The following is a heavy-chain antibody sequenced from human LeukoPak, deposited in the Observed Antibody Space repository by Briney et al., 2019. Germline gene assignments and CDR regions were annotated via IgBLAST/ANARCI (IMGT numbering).Heavy chain of an antibody. Sequence: PGGSLRLSCAASGFTFNDYAMYWVRQAPGKGLEWVTLISYDGYDKSYADSVRGRFTISRDNSRNTLYLQMDSLRAEDTAVYYCARELLDYLDVWGQGTTVTVSS. CDR3: ARELLDYLDV. CDR2: ISYDGYDK. J-gene: IGHJ6*03. CDR1: GFTFNDYA. D-gene: IGHD2-15*01. V-gene: IGHV3-30-3*01.